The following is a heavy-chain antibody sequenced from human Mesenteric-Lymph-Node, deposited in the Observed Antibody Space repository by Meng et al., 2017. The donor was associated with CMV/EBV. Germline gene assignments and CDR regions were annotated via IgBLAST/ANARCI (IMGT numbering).Heavy chain of an antibody. Sequence: LRLSCAISGDSVSSNSAAWNWIRQSPSRGLEWLGRTYYRSKWYNDYAVSVKSRITINPDTSKNQFSLQLNSVTPEDTAVYYCAQGLYSSGGLDYWGQGTLVTVSS. CDR2: TYYRSKWYN. CDR1: GDSVSSNSAA. D-gene: IGHD6-19*01. J-gene: IGHJ4*02. CDR3: AQGLYSSGGLDY. V-gene: IGHV6-1*01.